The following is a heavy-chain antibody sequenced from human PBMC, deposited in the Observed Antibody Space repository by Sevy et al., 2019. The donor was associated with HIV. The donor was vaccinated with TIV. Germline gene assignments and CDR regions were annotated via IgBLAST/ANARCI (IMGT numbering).Heavy chain of an antibody. Sequence: ASVKVSCEASGFSFTAYFIHWVRQAPGQGLEWMGWINPNSGGTNYAQKFQGRVTMTSDASISAAYMELTSLTSDDTAGYYGSRDRFIFGSGPPDSWGQGTLVTVSS. D-gene: IGHD2-15*01. V-gene: IGHV1-2*02. CDR2: INPNSGGT. J-gene: IGHJ4*02. CDR3: SRDRFIFGSGPPDS. CDR1: GFSFTAYF.